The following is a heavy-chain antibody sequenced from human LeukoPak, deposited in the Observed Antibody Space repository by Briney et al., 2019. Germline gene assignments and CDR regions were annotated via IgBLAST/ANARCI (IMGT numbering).Heavy chain of an antibody. D-gene: IGHD3-10*01. Sequence: PEGSLRLSCAASGFTLTNAWMSWVRQAPGKGLEWVGRIKSKTDGGTTDYAAPVKGRFTISRDDSINTLYLQMNDLKTEDTAVYYCTTELRWELIGFDYWGQGTLVTVSS. CDR3: TTELRWELIGFDY. CDR1: GFTLTNAW. J-gene: IGHJ4*02. CDR2: IKSKTDGGTT. V-gene: IGHV3-15*01.